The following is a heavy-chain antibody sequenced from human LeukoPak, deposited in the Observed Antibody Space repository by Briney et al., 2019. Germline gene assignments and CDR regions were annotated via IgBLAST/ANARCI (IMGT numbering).Heavy chain of an antibody. D-gene: IGHD3-22*01. Sequence: GGSLRLSCAASGFTFSSYAMHWVRQAPGKGLGWVAVISYDGSNKYYADSVKGRFTISRDNSKNTLYLQMNSLRAEDTAVYYCARPRSSGYYYMDYWGQGTLVTVSS. V-gene: IGHV3-30-3*01. CDR3: ARPRSSGYYYMDY. CDR1: GFTFSSYA. J-gene: IGHJ4*02. CDR2: ISYDGSNK.